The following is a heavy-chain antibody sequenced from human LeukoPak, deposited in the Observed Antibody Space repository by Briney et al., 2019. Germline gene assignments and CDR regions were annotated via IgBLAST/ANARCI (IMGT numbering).Heavy chain of an antibody. CDR1: GDSVSSNSAA. D-gene: IGHD1-7*01. CDR3: ASSLSQRELDPLGY. CDR2: TYYRSKWYN. V-gene: IGHV6-1*01. J-gene: IGHJ4*02. Sequence: SQTLSLTCAISGDSVSSNSAAWNWIRQSSSRGLECLGRTYYRSKWYNDYAVSVKSRITINPDTSKNQFSLQRNSVTPEDTAVYYCASSLSQRELDPLGYWGQGTLVTVSS.